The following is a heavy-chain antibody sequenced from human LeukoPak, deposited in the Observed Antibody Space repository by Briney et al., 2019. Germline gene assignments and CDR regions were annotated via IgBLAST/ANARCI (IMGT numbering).Heavy chain of an antibody. CDR3: AREYSGSYWFAFDI. Sequence: SETLSLTCTVSGGSISSYYWSWIRQPAGKGLEWIGRIYTSGSTNYNPSLKSRVTLSVDTSKNQFSLKLSSVTAADTAVYYCAREYSGSYWFAFDIWGQGTMVTVSS. J-gene: IGHJ3*02. CDR1: GGSISSYY. CDR2: IYTSGST. D-gene: IGHD1-26*01. V-gene: IGHV4-4*07.